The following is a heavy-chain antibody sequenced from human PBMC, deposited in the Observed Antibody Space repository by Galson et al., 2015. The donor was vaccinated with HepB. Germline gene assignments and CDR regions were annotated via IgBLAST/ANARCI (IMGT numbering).Heavy chain of an antibody. J-gene: IGHJ4*02. Sequence: ETLSLTCTVSGGSISSYYWSWIRQPPGKGLEWIGYIYYSGSTNYNPSLKSRVTISVDTSKNQFSLKLSSVTAADTAVYYCARGLGYCSSTSCYPFDYWGQGTLVTVSS. V-gene: IGHV4-59*01. CDR2: IYYSGST. D-gene: IGHD2-2*01. CDR3: ARGLGYCSSTSCYPFDY. CDR1: GGSISSYY.